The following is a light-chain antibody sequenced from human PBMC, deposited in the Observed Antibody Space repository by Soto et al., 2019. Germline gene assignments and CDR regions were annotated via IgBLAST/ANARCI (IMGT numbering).Light chain of an antibody. Sequence: EILLTPSSDTLSLSPGSRSTLSWMAIQSITNYLGWYQQKPGQAPRLLIYATSNRATGIPDRFSGSGSGTDFTLTISSLEPEDFAVYYCQQHYNWPVTFGQGTRLEIK. V-gene: IGKV3-11*01. J-gene: IGKJ5*01. CDR1: QSITNY. CDR2: ATS. CDR3: QQHYNWPVT.